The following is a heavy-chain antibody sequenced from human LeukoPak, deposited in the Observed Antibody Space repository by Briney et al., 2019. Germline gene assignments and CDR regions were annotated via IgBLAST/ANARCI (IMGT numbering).Heavy chain of an antibody. J-gene: IGHJ3*02. D-gene: IGHD3-3*01. Sequence: ASVKVSCKASGYTFTSYGISWVRQAPGQGLEWMGWISAYNGKTNYAQKLQGTVTMTIDTSTSTAYMELRSLRSDDTAVYYCARVYYDFWSGYEYDAFDIWGQGTMVTVSS. CDR3: ARVYYDFWSGYEYDAFDI. CDR1: GYTFTSYG. CDR2: ISAYNGKT. V-gene: IGHV1-18*01.